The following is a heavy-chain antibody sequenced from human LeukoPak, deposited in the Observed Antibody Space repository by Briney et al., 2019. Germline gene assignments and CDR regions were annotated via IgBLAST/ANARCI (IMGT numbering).Heavy chain of an antibody. CDR1: GYTCTSYY. CDR3: ATDSMPDSPMVRGVIIYYYYYGMDV. D-gene: IGHD3-10*01. Sequence: ASVKVSCKASGYTCTSYYMHWVRQPPGQGLEWMGIINPSGGSTSYAQKFQGRVTMTRDTSTSTVYMELSSLRSEDTAVYYCATDSMPDSPMVRGVIIYYYYYGMDVWGKGTTVTVSS. CDR2: INPSGGST. V-gene: IGHV1-46*01. J-gene: IGHJ6*04.